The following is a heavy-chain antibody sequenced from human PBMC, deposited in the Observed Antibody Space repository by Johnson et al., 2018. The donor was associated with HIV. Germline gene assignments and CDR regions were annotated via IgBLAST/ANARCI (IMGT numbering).Heavy chain of an antibody. Sequence: EVQLVESGGGLVQPGGSLRLSCAASGFTFSSYVMSWVRQAPGKGLEWVSSISGSGGGTYYADSVRGRFTISRDNSKNTLSLQMNSPRVEDTALYYCARVRGGRENGCDIWGQGRMVRVSS. J-gene: IGHJ3*02. D-gene: IGHD1-26*01. V-gene: IGHV3-23*04. CDR1: GFTFSSYV. CDR3: ARVRGGRENGCDI. CDR2: ISGSGGGT.